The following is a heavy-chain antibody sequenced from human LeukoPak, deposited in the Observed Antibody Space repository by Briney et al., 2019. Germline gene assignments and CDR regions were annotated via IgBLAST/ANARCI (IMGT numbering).Heavy chain of an antibody. J-gene: IGHJ4*02. CDR1: GFTVSTNY. Sequence: GGSLRLSCAASGFTVSTNYMTWVRQAPGKGLEWVSVIYSGGSTFYADSVKGRFTISRDNSKNTLYLQMNSLGAEDTAVYYCARASIAASGYYFDYWGQGTLVTVSS. V-gene: IGHV3-66*02. CDR3: ARASIAASGYYFDY. CDR2: IYSGGST. D-gene: IGHD6-6*01.